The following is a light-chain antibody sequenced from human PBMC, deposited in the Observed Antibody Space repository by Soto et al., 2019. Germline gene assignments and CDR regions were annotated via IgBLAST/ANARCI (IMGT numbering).Light chain of an antibody. CDR2: EAN. CDR1: SSDVGTYNL. Sequence: QSVLTQPASVSGSPGQSITISCAGTSSDVGTYNLVSWYQHHPGKAPKLMIYEANQRPSGVSSRFSGSQSGNTASLTISGLQAEDEAYYYCCSYATSSTWVFGGGTKLTVL. V-gene: IGLV2-23*01. J-gene: IGLJ3*02. CDR3: CSYATSSTWV.